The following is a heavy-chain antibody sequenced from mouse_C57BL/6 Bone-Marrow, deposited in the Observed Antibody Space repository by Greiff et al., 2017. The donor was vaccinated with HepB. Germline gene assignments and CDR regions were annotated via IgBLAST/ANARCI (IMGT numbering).Heavy chain of an antibody. Sequence: QVQLQQPGAELVKPGASVKLSCKASGYTFTSYWMHWVKQRPGQGLEWIGMIHPNSGSTNYNEKFKSKATLTVDKSASTAYMQLSSLTSEDSSVYYCARSGDGVGYYYAMDYWGQGTSVTVSS. CDR3: ARSGDGVGYYYAMDY. CDR1: GYTFTSYW. D-gene: IGHD1-2*01. CDR2: IHPNSGST. V-gene: IGHV1-64*01. J-gene: IGHJ4*01.